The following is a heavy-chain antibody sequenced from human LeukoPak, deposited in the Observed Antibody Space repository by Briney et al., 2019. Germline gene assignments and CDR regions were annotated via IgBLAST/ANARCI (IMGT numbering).Heavy chain of an antibody. CDR1: GFTFRSYA. D-gene: IGHD3-10*02. V-gene: IGHV3-30*03. CDR3: ARCSGYGMDV. J-gene: IGHJ6*02. Sequence: PGRSLRLSCEASGFTFRSYAMHWVRQAPGKGLEWVAIISYDGTDKYYADSVKGRFTISRDDSKNTLYLQMNSLRVEDTAVYYCARCSGYGMDVGGQGTTVTVSS. CDR2: ISYDGTDK.